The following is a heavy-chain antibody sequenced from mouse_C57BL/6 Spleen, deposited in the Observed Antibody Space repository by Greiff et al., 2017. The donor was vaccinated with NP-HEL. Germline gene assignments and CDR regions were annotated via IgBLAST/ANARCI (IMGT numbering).Heavy chain of an antibody. J-gene: IGHJ4*01. D-gene: IGHD1-1*01. Sequence: VKLMESGAELVKPGASVKISCKASGYAFSSYWMNWVKQRPGKGLEWIGQIYPGDGDTNYNGKFKGKATLTADKSSSTAYMQLSSLTSEDSAVYFCARCTTGVGGAMDYWGQGTSVTVSS. CDR3: ARCTTGVGGAMDY. CDR1: GYAFSSYW. CDR2: IYPGDGDT. V-gene: IGHV1-80*01.